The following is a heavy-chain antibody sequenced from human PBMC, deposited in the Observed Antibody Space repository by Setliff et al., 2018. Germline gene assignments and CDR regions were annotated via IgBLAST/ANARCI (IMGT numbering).Heavy chain of an antibody. CDR2: MNPNSGNT. V-gene: IGHV1-8*02. J-gene: IGHJ6*03. CDR3: ARAEYTSSSLDYYMDV. CDR1: GYTFTSYD. D-gene: IGHD6-6*01. Sequence: GASVKVSCKVSGYTFTSYDINWVRQATGQGLEWMGWMNPNSGNTGYAQKFQGRVTMTRDTAISTAYMELSRLTSDDTAVYYCARAEYTSSSLDYYMDVWGKGTTVTVSS.